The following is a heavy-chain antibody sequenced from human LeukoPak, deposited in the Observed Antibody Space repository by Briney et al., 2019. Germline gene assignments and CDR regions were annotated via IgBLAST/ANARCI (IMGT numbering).Heavy chain of an antibody. Sequence: PGESLKISCQGFGSIFSTHWIAWVRPMPGKGLEWMGIIYPGDSDTRYSPSFQGQVTISVDKSISTAYLQWSSLKASDTAMYYCARPPRGGTSKFDYWGQGTLISVSS. D-gene: IGHD1-7*01. V-gene: IGHV5-51*01. J-gene: IGHJ4*02. CDR1: GSIFSTHW. CDR3: ARPPRGGTSKFDY. CDR2: IYPGDSDT.